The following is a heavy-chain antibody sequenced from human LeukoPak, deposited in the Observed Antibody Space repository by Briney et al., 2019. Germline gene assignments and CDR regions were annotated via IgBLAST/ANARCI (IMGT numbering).Heavy chain of an antibody. CDR3: ARSDRCSSTSCYTAYYYYYMDV. Sequence: GGSVEVSCKASGYTFTSYYMHWVRQAPGQGLEWMGIINPSGGSTSYAQKFQGRVTMTRDTSTSTVYMELSSLRSEDTAVYYRARSDRCSSTSCYTAYYYYYMDVWGKGTTVTVSS. J-gene: IGHJ6*03. D-gene: IGHD2-2*02. CDR2: INPSGGST. V-gene: IGHV1-46*03. CDR1: GYTFTSYY.